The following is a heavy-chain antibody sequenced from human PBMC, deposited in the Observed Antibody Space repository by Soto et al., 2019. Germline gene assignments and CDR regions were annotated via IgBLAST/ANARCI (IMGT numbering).Heavy chain of an antibody. J-gene: IGHJ4*02. V-gene: IGHV1-18*01. CDR3: ARVGINYDFWSGYPYYFDY. Sequence: ASVKVSCKASGYTFTSYGISWVRQAPGQGLEWMGWISAYNGNTNYAQKLQGRVTMTTDTSTSTAYMELRSLRSDDTAVYYCARVGINYDFWSGYPYYFDYWGQGTLVTVSS. CDR1: GYTFTSYG. D-gene: IGHD3-3*01. CDR2: ISAYNGNT.